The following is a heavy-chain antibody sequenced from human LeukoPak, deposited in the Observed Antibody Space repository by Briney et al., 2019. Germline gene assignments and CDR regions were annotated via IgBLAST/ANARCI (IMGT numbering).Heavy chain of an antibody. CDR2: INTNTGNP. V-gene: IGHV7-4-1*02. Sequence: GASVKVSCKASGYTFTSYAMNWVRQAPGQGLEWMGWINTNTGNPTYAQGFTGRFVFSLDTSVSTAYLQISSLKAEDTAVYYCARAAKPQYYYDSSGYDDAFDIWGQGTMVTVSS. D-gene: IGHD3-22*01. J-gene: IGHJ3*02. CDR1: GYTFTSYA. CDR3: ARAAKPQYYYDSSGYDDAFDI.